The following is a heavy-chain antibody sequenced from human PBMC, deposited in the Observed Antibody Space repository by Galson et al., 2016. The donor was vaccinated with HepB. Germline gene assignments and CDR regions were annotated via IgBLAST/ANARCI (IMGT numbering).Heavy chain of an antibody. V-gene: IGHV5-51*01. J-gene: IGHJ3*02. CDR2: IYPDDSDT. Sequence: QSGAEVKKPGESLKISCKGSGYSFNTDWIGWVRQMPGKGLEWMGIIYPDDSDTTYRPSFQGQVTISVDKSINTAYLQWSSLKASATATYFCARRNVVACESFEIWGQGTLVTVSS. D-gene: IGHD2-15*01. CDR3: ARRNVVACESFEI. CDR1: GYSFNTDW.